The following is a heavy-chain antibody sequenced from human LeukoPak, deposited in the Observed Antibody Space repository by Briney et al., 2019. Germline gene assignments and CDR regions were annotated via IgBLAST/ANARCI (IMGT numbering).Heavy chain of an antibody. V-gene: IGHV3-74*01. CDR3: ARAPSEIGGYYPEYFRH. D-gene: IGHD3-22*01. J-gene: IGHJ1*01. CDR2: IKSDGRT. Sequence: GGSLRLSCAAAGFNFSNYWMHWVRQAPGKGLVWVSRIKSDGRTNYADSVKGRFTISRDNAKNTVSLQMNSLRAEDTGVYYCARAPSEIGGYYPEYFRHWGQGTLVTVSS. CDR1: GFNFSNYW.